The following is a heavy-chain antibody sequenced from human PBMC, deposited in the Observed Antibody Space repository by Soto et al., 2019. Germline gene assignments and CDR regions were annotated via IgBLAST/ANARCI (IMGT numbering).Heavy chain of an antibody. CDR2: IIPIFGTA. V-gene: IGHV1-69*01. D-gene: IGHD6-6*01. CDR1: GGTFSSYA. Sequence: QVQLVQSGAEVKKPGSSVKVSCKASGGTFSSYAISWVRQAPGQGLEWMGGIIPIFGTANYAQKFQGRVTITEDESTSTDYMELSSLRSEDTAGYYCARGYSSSSSPYYFDYWGQGTLVTVSS. CDR3: ARGYSSSSSPYYFDY. J-gene: IGHJ4*02.